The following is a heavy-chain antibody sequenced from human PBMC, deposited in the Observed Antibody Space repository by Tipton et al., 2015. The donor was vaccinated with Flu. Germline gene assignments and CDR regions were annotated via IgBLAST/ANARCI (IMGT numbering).Heavy chain of an antibody. CDR1: GGSVSSGSYY. V-gene: IGHV4-61*01. CDR2: IYYSGST. J-gene: IGHJ4*02. D-gene: IGHD1-26*01. Sequence: TLSLTCTVSGGSVSSGSYYWSWIRQPPGKGLEWIGYIYYSGSTNYNPSLKSRVTISVDTSKNQFSLKLSSVTAADTAVYYCASTDSGSYYPFDYWGQGTLVTVSS. CDR3: ASTDSGSYYPFDY.